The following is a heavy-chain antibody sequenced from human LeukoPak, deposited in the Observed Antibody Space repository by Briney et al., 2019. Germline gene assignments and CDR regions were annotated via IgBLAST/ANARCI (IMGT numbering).Heavy chain of an antibody. CDR1: GFTFSDYP. V-gene: IGHV3-64*02. Sequence: GGSLRLSCAASGFTFSDYPMHWVRQAPGKGLEYVSAISSNGGSTYYADSVKGRFTISRDNSKDTLYLQMGSLRAEDTAVYYCAKDSRGFGELLPSPDYWGQGTLVTVSS. CDR3: AKDSRGFGELLPSPDY. D-gene: IGHD3-10*01. CDR2: ISSNGGST. J-gene: IGHJ4*02.